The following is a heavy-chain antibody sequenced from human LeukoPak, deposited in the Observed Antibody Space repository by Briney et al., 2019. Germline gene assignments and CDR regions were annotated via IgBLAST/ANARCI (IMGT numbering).Heavy chain of an antibody. CDR3: ARGVLQSDKKYYFDY. Sequence: SETLSLTCTVSGGSISSYYWSWIRQPPGKGLEWIGEINHSGSTNYNPSLKSRVTISVDTSKNQFSLKLSSVTAADTAVYYCARGVLQSDKKYYFDYWGQGTLVTVSS. D-gene: IGHD3-10*01. CDR1: GGSISSYY. CDR2: INHSGST. V-gene: IGHV4-34*01. J-gene: IGHJ4*02.